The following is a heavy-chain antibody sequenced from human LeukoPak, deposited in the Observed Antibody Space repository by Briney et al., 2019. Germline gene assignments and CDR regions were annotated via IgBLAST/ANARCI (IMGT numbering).Heavy chain of an antibody. D-gene: IGHD3-22*01. CDR1: GFTFSSYG. Sequence: GRSLRVSCAASGFTFSSYGMHWVRQAPGKGLEWVAVISYDGSNKYYADSVKGRFTISRDNSKNTLYLQMNSLRAEDTAVYYCAKQGGYYDSSGFWEEYYFDYWGQGTLVTVSS. V-gene: IGHV3-30*18. J-gene: IGHJ4*02. CDR3: AKQGGYYDSSGFWEEYYFDY. CDR2: ISYDGSNK.